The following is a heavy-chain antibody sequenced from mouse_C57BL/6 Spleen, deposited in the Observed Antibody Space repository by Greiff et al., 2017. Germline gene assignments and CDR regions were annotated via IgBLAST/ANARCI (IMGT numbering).Heavy chain of an antibody. CDR1: GYTFTSYW. D-gene: IGHD1-1*01. CDR2: IDPSDSET. V-gene: IGHV1-52*01. Sequence: VQLQQSGAELVRPGSSVKLSCKASGYTFTSYWMHWVKQRPIQGLEWIGNIDPSDSETHYNQKFKDKATLTVDKSSSTAYMQLSSLTSEDSAVYYCARSGYYGSSPWFAYWGQGTLVTVSA. J-gene: IGHJ3*01. CDR3: ARSGYYGSSPWFAY.